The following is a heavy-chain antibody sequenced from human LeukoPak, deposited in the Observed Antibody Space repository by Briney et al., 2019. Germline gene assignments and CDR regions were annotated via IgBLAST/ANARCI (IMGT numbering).Heavy chain of an antibody. Sequence: SVEVSCKASGGTFSSYAISWVRQAPGQGLEWMGGIIPIFGTANYAQKFQGRVTITADESTSTAYMELSSLRSEDTAVYYCAREGGSSTRAYYYGMDVWAKGPRSPSPQ. CDR2: IIPIFGTA. CDR3: AREGGSSTRAYYYGMDV. J-gene: IGHJ6*04. D-gene: IGHD6-13*01. V-gene: IGHV1-69*13. CDR1: GGTFSSYA.